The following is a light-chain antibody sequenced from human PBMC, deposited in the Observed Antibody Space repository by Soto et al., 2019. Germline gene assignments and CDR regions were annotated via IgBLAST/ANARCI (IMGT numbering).Light chain of an antibody. CDR3: QQYNDWWT. CDR1: ESVSTN. Sequence: EAVLTQSPATLSVSPGERATLSCRASESVSTNLAWYQQKAGQAPRLLIYGASTRATGIPARFSGSGSGTEFTLTISSLQSEDFAVYYCQQYNDWWTFGQGTKVDI. J-gene: IGKJ1*01. CDR2: GAS. V-gene: IGKV3-15*01.